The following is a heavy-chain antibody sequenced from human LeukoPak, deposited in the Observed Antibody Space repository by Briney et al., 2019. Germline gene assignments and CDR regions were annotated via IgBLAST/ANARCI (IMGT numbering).Heavy chain of an antibody. D-gene: IGHD6-13*01. V-gene: IGHV3-66*02. Sequence: GGSLRLSCAASGFTVSSNFMAWVRQAPGKGLEWVSVIYGGGSTYYADSVKGRFTISRDNSKNTLYLQMNSLRAEDTAVYYCARDHIAAAGSYFDYWGQGTLVTVSS. CDR3: ARDHIAAAGSYFDY. CDR1: GFTVSSNF. CDR2: IYGGGST. J-gene: IGHJ4*02.